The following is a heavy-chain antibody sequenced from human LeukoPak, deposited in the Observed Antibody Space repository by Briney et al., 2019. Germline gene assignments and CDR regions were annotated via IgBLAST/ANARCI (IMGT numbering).Heavy chain of an antibody. J-gene: IGHJ4*02. CDR3: ARDKGYSYGLGFDY. Sequence: SETLSLTCAVYGGSFSGYYWSWIRQPPGKGLEWIGEINHSGSTNYNPSLKSRVTISVDTSKNQFSLKLSSVTAADTAVYYCARDKGYSYGLGFDYWGQGTLVTVSS. CDR1: GGSFSGYY. V-gene: IGHV4-34*01. D-gene: IGHD5-18*01. CDR2: INHSGST.